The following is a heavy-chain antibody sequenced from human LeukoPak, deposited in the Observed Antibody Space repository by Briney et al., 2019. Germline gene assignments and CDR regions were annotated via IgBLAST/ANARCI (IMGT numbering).Heavy chain of an antibody. V-gene: IGHV1-69*06. Sequence: SVKVSCKVSGYTLTELSMHWVRQAPGQGLEWMGGIIPIFGTANYAQKFQGRVTITADKSTSTAYMELSSLRSEDTAVYYCARDRGSGGIAVDGYAFDIWGQGTMVTVSS. J-gene: IGHJ3*02. CDR1: GYTLTELS. D-gene: IGHD6-19*01. CDR3: ARDRGSGGIAVDGYAFDI. CDR2: IIPIFGTA.